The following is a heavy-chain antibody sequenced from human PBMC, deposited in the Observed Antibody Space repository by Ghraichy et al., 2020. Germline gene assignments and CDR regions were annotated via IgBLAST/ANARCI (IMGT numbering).Heavy chain of an antibody. CDR1: GFTFSNYA. D-gene: IGHD3-16*01. CDR3: ARDESEFMITLFDY. Sequence: GESLNISCTASGFTFSNYAMNWVRQAPGKGLEWVSGISSTGAGTYYADSVEGRFTISRDNSKNTLLLQMSSLRAEDTAIYYCARDESEFMITLFDYWGQGTLVTVSS. V-gene: IGHV3-23*01. CDR2: ISSTGAGT. J-gene: IGHJ4*02.